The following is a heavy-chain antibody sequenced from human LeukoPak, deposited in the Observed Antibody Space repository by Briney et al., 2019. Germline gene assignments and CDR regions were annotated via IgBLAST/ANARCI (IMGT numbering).Heavy chain of an antibody. V-gene: IGHV3-30*03. J-gene: IGHJ3*02. Sequence: PGRSLRLSCAASGFTFSSYGMHWVRQAPGKGLEWVAVISYDGSNKYYADSVKGRFTISRDNSKNTLYLQMNSLRAEDTAVYYCASLGYCSSTSCHGNAFDIWGQGTMVTVSS. CDR2: ISYDGSNK. CDR1: GFTFSSYG. D-gene: IGHD2-2*01. CDR3: ASLGYCSSTSCHGNAFDI.